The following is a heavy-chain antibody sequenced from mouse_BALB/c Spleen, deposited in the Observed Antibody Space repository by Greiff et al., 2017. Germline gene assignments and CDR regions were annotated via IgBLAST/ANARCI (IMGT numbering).Heavy chain of an antibody. Sequence: VQLQQSGPELVKPGASVKLSCKASGYTFTIYWMHWVKQRPGQGLEWIGEINPSNGRTNYNEKFKSKATLTVDKSSSTAYMQLSSLTSEDSAVYYCARGGLGRVYAMDYWGQGTSVTVSS. V-gene: IGHV1S81*02. CDR1: GYTFTIYW. D-gene: IGHD2-4*01. CDR2: INPSNGRT. J-gene: IGHJ4*01. CDR3: ARGGLGRVYAMDY.